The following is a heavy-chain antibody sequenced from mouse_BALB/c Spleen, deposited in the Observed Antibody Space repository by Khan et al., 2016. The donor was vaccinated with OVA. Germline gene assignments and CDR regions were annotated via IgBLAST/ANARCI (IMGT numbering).Heavy chain of an antibody. CDR1: GFNIKDYY. J-gene: IGHJ4*01. V-gene: IGHV14-1*02. D-gene: IGHD3-2*01. CDR2: IDPENGNT. Sequence: VQLQQSGAELVRPGALVKLSCKVSGFNIKDYYMHWVKQRPEQGLEWIGWIDPENGNTIYDSKFQGKASITADTSSNTAYLQLSSLTSEDTAVYNCARETARAQHAMDYWGQVTSVTASS. CDR3: ARETARAQHAMDY.